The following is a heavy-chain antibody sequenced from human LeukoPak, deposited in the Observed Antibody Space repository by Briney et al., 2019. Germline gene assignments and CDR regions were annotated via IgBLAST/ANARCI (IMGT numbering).Heavy chain of an antibody. D-gene: IGHD4-17*01. V-gene: IGHV3-30-3*01. J-gene: IGHJ4*02. CDR1: GFTFRNYA. Sequence: GRSLRLSCAASGFTFRNYAIHWVRQAPGKGLEWVAVISSDGTNKNYADSVKGRFTISRDKAKNTVYLQVNSLRSEDTAVYYCARDPVTTWGYFDYWGQGTLDTVSS. CDR2: ISSDGTNK. CDR3: ARDPVTTWGYFDY.